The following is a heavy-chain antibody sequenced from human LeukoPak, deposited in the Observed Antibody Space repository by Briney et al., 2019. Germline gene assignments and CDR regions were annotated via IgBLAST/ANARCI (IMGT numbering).Heavy chain of an antibody. V-gene: IGHV3-11*04. CDR2: ISSSGSTI. CDR3: EKDRYSTISAGGTLDI. D-gene: IGHD6-13*01. CDR1: GFPFSDYY. Sequence: GGSLRLSCAASGFPFSDYYMSWIRQAPGKGLEWVSYISSSGSTIYYADSVKGRFTISRGNSKNTLYLQMNSLRAEDTAVYYCEKDRYSTISAGGTLDIWGQGTMVTVSS. J-gene: IGHJ3*02.